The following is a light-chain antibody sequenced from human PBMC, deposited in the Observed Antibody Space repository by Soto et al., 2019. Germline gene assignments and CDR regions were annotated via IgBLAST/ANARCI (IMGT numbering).Light chain of an antibody. CDR1: QNINTG. Sequence: DIQMTQSTSTLSASVGDRVTFTCRASQNINTGLAWYHQKPGKAPQLLIYDASSLESGAPSKFSGSGSGTEFTLNISSLQPEDFATYYCQQYINYPFTFGPGTKVD. CDR3: QQYINYPFT. V-gene: IGKV1-5*01. CDR2: DAS. J-gene: IGKJ3*01.